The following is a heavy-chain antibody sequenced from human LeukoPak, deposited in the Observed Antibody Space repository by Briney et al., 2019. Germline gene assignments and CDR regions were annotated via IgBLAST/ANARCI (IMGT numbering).Heavy chain of an antibody. Sequence: PGGSLTLSCAASGFTFSNYGMTWVRQAPGKGLEWVSSITGSGGRTQYADSVQGRFTISRDNSKNTLYLQMNSLRAEDTAVYYCAKDPNGDYIGTFDIWGQGTMVTVSS. D-gene: IGHD4-17*01. CDR3: AKDPNGDYIGTFDI. CDR2: ITGSGGRT. V-gene: IGHV3-23*01. CDR1: GFTFSNYG. J-gene: IGHJ3*02.